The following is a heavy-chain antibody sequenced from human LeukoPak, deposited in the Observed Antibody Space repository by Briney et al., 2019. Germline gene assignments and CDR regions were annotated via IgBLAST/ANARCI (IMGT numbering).Heavy chain of an antibody. CDR2: MNPNSGNT. J-gene: IGHJ3*02. CDR3: ARSPIAAAGTDDAFDI. CDR1: GYTFTSYD. D-gene: IGHD6-13*01. Sequence: ASVKVSCKASGYTFTSYDINWVRQATGQGLEWMGWMNPNSGNTGYAQKFQGRVTITRNTSISTAYMELSSLRSEDTAVYYCARSPIAAAGTDDAFDIWGQGTMVTVSS. V-gene: IGHV1-8*03.